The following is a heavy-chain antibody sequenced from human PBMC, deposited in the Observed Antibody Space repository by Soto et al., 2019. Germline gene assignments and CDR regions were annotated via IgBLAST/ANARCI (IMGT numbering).Heavy chain of an antibody. V-gene: IGHV3-23*01. CDR2: IISSGGST. Sequence: EVQLLESGGGLVQPGGSLRLSCAASGFTFSTYAMNWVRQAPGKGLEWVSLIISSGGSTYYADSVKGRFTISRDNSKNTPSLQMNSLRADDTAVYYCAKAEGSSYGTEYSQHWGQGTLVTVSS. CDR1: GFTFSTYA. J-gene: IGHJ1*01. D-gene: IGHD6-13*01. CDR3: AKAEGSSYGTEYSQH.